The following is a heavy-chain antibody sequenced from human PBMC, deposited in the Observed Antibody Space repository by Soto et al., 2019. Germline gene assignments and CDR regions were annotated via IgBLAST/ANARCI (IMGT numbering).Heavy chain of an antibody. CDR2: IYWNGDK. CDR3: AHRPSGWFLFDY. J-gene: IGHJ4*02. D-gene: IGHD6-19*01. Sequence: QITLKESGPTLVKPTQTLTLTCTFSGFSLSTSGVGVGWIRQSPGKALQWLALIYWNGDKRYNPSLKTRLTITKDTSKNQVVLTLTNMDPVDTATYDCAHRPSGWFLFDYWGQGTLVTVSS. V-gene: IGHV2-5*01. CDR1: GFSLSTSGVG.